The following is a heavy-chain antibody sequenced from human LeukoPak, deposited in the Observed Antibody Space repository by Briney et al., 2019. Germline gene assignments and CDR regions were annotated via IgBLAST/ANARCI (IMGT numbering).Heavy chain of an antibody. CDR1: GGTFSSYA. CDR3: VSNTSSGYYYYYYGMDV. CDR2: IIPIFGIA. Sequence: ASVKVSCKASGGTFSSYAISWVRQAPGQGLEWMGRIIPIFGIANYAQKFQGRVTITADKSTSTAYMELSSLRSEDTAVYYCVSNTSSGYYYYYYGMDVWGQGTTVTVSS. D-gene: IGHD2-2*01. V-gene: IGHV1-69*04. J-gene: IGHJ6*02.